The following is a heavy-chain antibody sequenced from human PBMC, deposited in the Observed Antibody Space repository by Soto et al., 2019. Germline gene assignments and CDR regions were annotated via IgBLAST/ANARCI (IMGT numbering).Heavy chain of an antibody. CDR3: XXXXXXEHYGDTLFDY. CDR2: FSAGGRT. D-gene: IGHD4-17*01. V-gene: IGHV3-23*01. CDR1: GFSFSNYA. Sequence: EVQLLESGGTLVQPGGSLRLSCAASGFSFSNYALSWVRQAPGKGLEWVSTFSAGGRTYYADSVKGRFTIARDSSQNTVHXXXXXXXXXXXAVYXCXXXXXXEHYGDTLFDYWGQGTRVTVSS. J-gene: IGHJ4*02.